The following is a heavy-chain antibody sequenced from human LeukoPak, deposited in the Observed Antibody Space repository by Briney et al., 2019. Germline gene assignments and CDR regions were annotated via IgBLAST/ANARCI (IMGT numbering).Heavy chain of an antibody. CDR3: LRAFWSGSPFDY. D-gene: IGHD3-3*01. Sequence: ASVKVSCKASGYTFTSYYIHWVRQATGQGLEWMGIINPSGGSPSYAQACQGRVTMTTEPSTRTAPLEFTSLASEARAVYFCLRAFWSGSPFDYWGQGTLVTVSA. CDR2: INPSGGSP. CDR1: GYTFTSYY. V-gene: IGHV1-46*01. J-gene: IGHJ4*02.